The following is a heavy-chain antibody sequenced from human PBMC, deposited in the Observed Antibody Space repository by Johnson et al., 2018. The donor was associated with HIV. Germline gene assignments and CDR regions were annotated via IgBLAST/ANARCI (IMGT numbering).Heavy chain of an antibody. CDR1: GFTFSSYA. J-gene: IGHJ3*02. CDR3: AGAYNDAFDI. CDR2: ISYDGSNK. Sequence: QVQLVESGGGVVQPGRSLRLSCAASGFTFSSYAMHLVRQAPGKGLEWVAVISYDGSNKYYADSVKGRFTISRDNSKNTLYLQMNSLRAEDTAVFYCAGAYNDAFDIWGQGTMVTVSS. V-gene: IGHV3-30-3*01. D-gene: IGHD5-24*01.